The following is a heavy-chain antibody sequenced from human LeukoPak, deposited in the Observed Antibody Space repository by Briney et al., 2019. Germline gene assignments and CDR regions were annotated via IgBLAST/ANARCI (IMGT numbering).Heavy chain of an antibody. CDR2: ISSSSSYI. Sequence: GGSLRLSCAASGFTFSSYSMNWVRQAPGKGLEWVSSISSSSSYIYYADSVKGRFTISRGNAKNSLYLQMNSLRAEDTAVYYCARGGGDGSYLDYWGQGTLVTVSS. CDR3: ARGGGDGSYLDY. D-gene: IGHD3-10*01. J-gene: IGHJ4*02. V-gene: IGHV3-21*01. CDR1: GFTFSSYS.